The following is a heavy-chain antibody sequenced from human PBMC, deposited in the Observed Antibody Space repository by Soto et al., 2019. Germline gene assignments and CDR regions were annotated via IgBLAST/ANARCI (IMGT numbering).Heavy chain of an antibody. J-gene: IGHJ1*01. D-gene: IGHD3-22*01. CDR1: GFTVSRNY. V-gene: IGHV3-53*01. CDR2: IYSGGST. CDR3: ARDRVESGYPEYFQH. Sequence: EVQLVESGGGLIQPGGSLRLSCAASGFTVSRNYMSWVRQAPGKGLEWASVIYSGGSTYYADSVKGRFTISRDNSKNTLYLQMNSLRAEDTAVYYCARDRVESGYPEYFQHWGQGTLVTVSS.